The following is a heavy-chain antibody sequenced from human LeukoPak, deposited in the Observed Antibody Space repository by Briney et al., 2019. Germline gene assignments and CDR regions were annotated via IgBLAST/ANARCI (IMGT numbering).Heavy chain of an antibody. J-gene: IGHJ6*03. CDR1: GFTFSSYE. CDR2: ISSSGSTI. V-gene: IGHV3-48*03. D-gene: IGHD3-10*01. CDR3: ARVRTSPPDYYYYYMDV. Sequence: GRCLRLSCAASGFTFSSYEMNWVRQAPGKGLEWVSYISSSGSTIYYADSVKGRFTISRDNAKNSLYLQMNSLRAEDTAVYYCARVRTSPPDYYYYYMDVWGKGTTVTISS.